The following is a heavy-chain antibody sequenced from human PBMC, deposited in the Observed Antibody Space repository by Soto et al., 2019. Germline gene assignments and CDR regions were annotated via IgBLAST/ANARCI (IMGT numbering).Heavy chain of an antibody. D-gene: IGHD2-15*01. J-gene: IGHJ3*02. CDR3: ARHIGVVVGYGAFDI. CDR1: GVSISSYY. V-gene: IGHV4-59*08. CDR2: IYSSGST. Sequence: QVQLQESGPGLVKPSETLSLTCTVSGVSISSYYWSWIRQPPGKGLEWIGYIYSSGSTNYNPSLKSRVTISVDTSKNQFSLKLISVTAAATDVYSCARHIGVVVGYGAFDIWGQGTMVTVSS.